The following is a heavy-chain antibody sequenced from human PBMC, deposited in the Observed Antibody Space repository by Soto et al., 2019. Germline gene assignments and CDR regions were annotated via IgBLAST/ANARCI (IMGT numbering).Heavy chain of an antibody. V-gene: IGHV3-30*18. J-gene: IGHJ4*02. CDR2: ISYDGGEK. Sequence: QVQLVESGGGVVQPGRSLRLSCAASGFTFSYYNMHWVRQAPGKGLEWVAVISYDGGEKYYADSVKGRFAISRDNSKNTLNRQMNSLRVDDTAMYYCAKALGELSPESYDYWGQGTLITVSS. D-gene: IGHD3-16*02. CDR1: GFTFSYYN. CDR3: AKALGELSPESYDY.